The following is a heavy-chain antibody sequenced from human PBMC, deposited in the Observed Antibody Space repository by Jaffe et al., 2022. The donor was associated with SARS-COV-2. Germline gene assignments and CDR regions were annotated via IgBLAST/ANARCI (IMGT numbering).Heavy chain of an antibody. J-gene: IGHJ2*01. Sequence: EVQLVESGGGLVQPGGSLRLSCAASGFTFSSYAMSWVRQAPGKGLEWVSAISGSGGSTYYADSVKGRFTISRDNSKNTLYLQMNSLRAEDTAVYYCAKDSSGYYSQALVWYFDLWGRGTLVTVSS. CDR1: GFTFSSYA. V-gene: IGHV3-23*04. CDR3: AKDSSGYYSQALVWYFDL. D-gene: IGHD3-22*01. CDR2: ISGSGGST.